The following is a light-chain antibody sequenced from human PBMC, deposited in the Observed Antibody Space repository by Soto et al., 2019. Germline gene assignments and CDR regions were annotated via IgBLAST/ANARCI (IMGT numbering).Light chain of an antibody. Sequence: EIVMTQSPATLSVSPGERATLSCRASQNVGNNLVWYQQKPGQAPRLLIYGASTRAAGIPDRFSGSGSGTEFTLTISGLQSDDFAVYYCQQRSNFGQGTRLEIK. CDR1: QNVGNN. J-gene: IGKJ5*01. CDR2: GAS. CDR3: QQRSN. V-gene: IGKV3-15*01.